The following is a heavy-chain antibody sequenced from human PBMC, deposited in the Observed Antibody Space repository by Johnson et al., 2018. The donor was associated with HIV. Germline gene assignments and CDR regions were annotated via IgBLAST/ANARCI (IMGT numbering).Heavy chain of an antibody. J-gene: IGHJ3*02. CDR3: ARGEAFDI. V-gene: IGHV3-33*01. CDR2: IWYDGSNT. Sequence: QVQLVESGGGVVQPGRSLRLSCAASGFTFSSYGMHWVRQAPGKGLEWVAVIWYDGSNTYYADSVKGRFTISRDNSKNTLYLQMNSLRAEDTAVYYCARGEAFDIWGQGTRVTVSS. CDR1: GFTFSSYG. D-gene: IGHD1-26*01.